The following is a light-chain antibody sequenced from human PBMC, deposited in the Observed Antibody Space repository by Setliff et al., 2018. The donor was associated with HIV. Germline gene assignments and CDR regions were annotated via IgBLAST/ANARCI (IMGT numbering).Light chain of an antibody. Sequence: QSALTQPRSVSGSPGQSITISCTGTSGDVGRYNLVSWYQQQPGKPPKLMIYEVSNRPSGVSNRFSGSKSGNTASLTISGLQAEDEADYYCSSYTSSGSYVFGTGTKVTVL. V-gene: IGLV2-14*02. CDR1: SGDVGRYNL. CDR3: SSYTSSGSYV. CDR2: EVS. J-gene: IGLJ1*01.